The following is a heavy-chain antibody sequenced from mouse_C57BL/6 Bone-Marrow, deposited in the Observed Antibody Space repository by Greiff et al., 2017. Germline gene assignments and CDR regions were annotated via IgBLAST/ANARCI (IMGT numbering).Heavy chain of an antibody. Sequence: DVMLVESGGGLVKPGGSLKLSCAASGFTFSDYGMHWVRQAPEKGLEWVAYISSGSSTIYYADTVKGRFTISRDNAKNTLVLQMTSLRSEDTAMYYCARETVCSSYFDYWGQGTTLTVAS. CDR3: ARETVCSSYFDY. V-gene: IGHV5-17*01. D-gene: IGHD1-1*01. CDR1: GFTFSDYG. J-gene: IGHJ2*01. CDR2: ISSGSSTI.